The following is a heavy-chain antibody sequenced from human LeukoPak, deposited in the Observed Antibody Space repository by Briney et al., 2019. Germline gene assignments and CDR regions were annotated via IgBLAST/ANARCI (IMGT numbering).Heavy chain of an antibody. CDR2: INHTGST. V-gene: IGHV4-34*01. D-gene: IGHD4-17*01. J-gene: IGHJ3*02. CDR3: AREGFDGDYDIDAFDI. Sequence: PSETLSLTCAVYGGSFSGYYWSWIRQPSGKGLEWIGEINHTGSTNYNPSLKSRVTISVDTSKNQFSLKLSSVTAADTAVYYCAREGFDGDYDIDAFDIWGQGTMVTVSS. CDR1: GGSFSGYY.